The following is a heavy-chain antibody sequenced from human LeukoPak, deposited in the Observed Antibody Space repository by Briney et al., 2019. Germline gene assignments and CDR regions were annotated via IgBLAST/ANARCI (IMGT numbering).Heavy chain of an antibody. Sequence: PSETLSLTCTVSGGSISSGGYYWSWIRQPPGKGLEWIGYIYHSGSTCYNPSLKSRVTISVDRSKNQFSLKLSSVTAADTAVYYCARDRSSNFDYWGQGTLVTVSS. J-gene: IGHJ4*02. CDR1: GGSISSGGYY. CDR3: ARDRSSNFDY. CDR2: IYHSGST. V-gene: IGHV4-30-2*01. D-gene: IGHD6-13*01.